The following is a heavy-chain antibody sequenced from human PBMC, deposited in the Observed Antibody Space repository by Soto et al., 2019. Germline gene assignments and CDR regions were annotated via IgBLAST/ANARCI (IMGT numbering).Heavy chain of an antibody. V-gene: IGHV3-30-3*01. CDR3: ARDDITGTAFGY. CDR1: GFTFSSYA. CDR2: ISYDGSNK. D-gene: IGHD1-7*01. Sequence: QVQLVESGGGVVQPGRSLRLSCAASGFTFSSYAMHWVRQAPGKGLEWVAVISYDGSNKYYADSVKGRFTISRDNSENTLYLQMNSLRAAAPAVSYCARDDITGTAFGYWGQGTLVTVSS. J-gene: IGHJ4*02.